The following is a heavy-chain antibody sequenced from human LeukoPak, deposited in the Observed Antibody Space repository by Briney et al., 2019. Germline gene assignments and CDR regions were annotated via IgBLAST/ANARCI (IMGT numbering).Heavy chain of an antibody. Sequence: SETLSLTCAVYGGSFSSYYWTWIRQPPGKGLEWIGEITHSGSTNYNPSLKSRVTISVDASKNQFSLNLRSVTAADTAVYYCARVTSSLYYGMDVWGQGSPVTVFS. CDR1: GGSFSSYY. CDR2: ITHSGST. J-gene: IGHJ6*02. D-gene: IGHD6-6*01. V-gene: IGHV4-34*01. CDR3: ARVTSSLYYGMDV.